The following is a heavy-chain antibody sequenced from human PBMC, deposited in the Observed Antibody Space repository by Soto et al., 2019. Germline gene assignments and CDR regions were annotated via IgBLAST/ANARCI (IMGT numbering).Heavy chain of an antibody. CDR3: AREDPYSGSLGVLDY. Sequence: EVQLVESGGTLVQPGGSLRLSCAASGFSFTTYSMHWVRQAPGKGLEWISFISRSGSTIFYADSVKGRFTVSRDNADNSLSLQLTSLKVEDTSVFFCAREDPYSGSLGVLDYWGQGTVVTVSS. J-gene: IGHJ4*02. V-gene: IGHV3-48*01. D-gene: IGHD6-6*01. CDR2: ISRSGSTI. CDR1: GFSFTTYS.